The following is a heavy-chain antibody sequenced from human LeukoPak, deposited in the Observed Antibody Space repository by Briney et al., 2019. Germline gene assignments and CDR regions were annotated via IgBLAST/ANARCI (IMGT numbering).Heavy chain of an antibody. D-gene: IGHD2-8*01. CDR2: INPSGGST. V-gene: IGHV1-46*01. CDR1: GYTFTSYY. Sequence: ASVKVSCKASGYTFTSYYMHWVRQAPGQGLEWMGIINPSGGSTSYAQKFQGRVTMTRHTSTSTVYMALSSLRSEDTAVYYCARDRDGMVSKAHQYFQHWGQGTLVTVSS. CDR3: ARDRDGMVSKAHQYFQH. J-gene: IGHJ1*01.